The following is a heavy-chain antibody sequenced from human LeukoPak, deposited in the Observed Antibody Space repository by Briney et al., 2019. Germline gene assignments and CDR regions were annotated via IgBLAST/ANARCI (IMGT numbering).Heavy chain of an antibody. CDR3: ARGPKNLEWLSLEDY. V-gene: IGHV3-21*01. CDR2: ISSSSSYI. Sequence: GGSLRLSCAASGFTFSSYSMNWVRQAPGKGLEWVSSISSSSSYIYYADSVKGRFTISRDNAKNSLYLQMNSLRAEDTAVYYCARGPKNLEWLSLEDYWGQGTLVTVSS. D-gene: IGHD3-3*01. CDR1: GFTFSSYS. J-gene: IGHJ4*02.